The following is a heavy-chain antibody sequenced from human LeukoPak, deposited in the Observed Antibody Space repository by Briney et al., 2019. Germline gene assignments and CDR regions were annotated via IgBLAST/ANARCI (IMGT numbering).Heavy chain of an antibody. V-gene: IGHV3-48*03. CDR3: ARSVQWLPY. CDR1: GFTFSSYD. Sequence: PGGSLGLSCVASGFTFSSYDMYCLRHSPGKGLEWVSYLSGSGTTMYYAQSLRGGFTISRDNAKNSLYLQINSLRAEDTAIYDCARSVQWLPYWGQGTLVTVSS. J-gene: IGHJ4*02. D-gene: IGHD6-19*01. CDR2: LSGSGTTM.